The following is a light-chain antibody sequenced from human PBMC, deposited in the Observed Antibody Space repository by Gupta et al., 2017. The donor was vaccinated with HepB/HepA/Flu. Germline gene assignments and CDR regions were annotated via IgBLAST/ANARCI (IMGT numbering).Light chain of an antibody. J-gene: IGKJ1*01. CDR2: AAS. CDR3: LQHNSYSWT. CDR1: KGIRND. V-gene: IGKV1-17*01. Sequence: DIQTTPSPSSLSASVGDRVTITCRASKGIRNDVGWYQQKPGKAPKRLIYAASSLRSGVPSRFSGSGSGTEFTLTISSLQPEDFATYYCLQHNSYSWTFGQGTKVEIK.